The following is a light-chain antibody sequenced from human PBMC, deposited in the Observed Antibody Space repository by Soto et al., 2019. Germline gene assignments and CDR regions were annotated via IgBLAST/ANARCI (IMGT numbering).Light chain of an antibody. CDR2: EVS. CDR3: SSYIGTSTIYV. Sequence: QSVLTQPASVSGSPGQSITISCTGTSSDVGGYDYVSWYRQYPGTAPKLMIYEVSNRPSGVSNRFSGSKSGNTASLTISGLQAEDEADYYCSSYIGTSTIYVLGTGTKLTVL. CDR1: SSDVGGYDY. J-gene: IGLJ1*01. V-gene: IGLV2-14*01.